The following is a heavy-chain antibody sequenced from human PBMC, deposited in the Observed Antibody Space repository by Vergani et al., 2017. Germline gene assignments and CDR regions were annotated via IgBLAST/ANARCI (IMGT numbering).Heavy chain of an antibody. Sequence: QVQLQQWGAGLLKPSETLSLTCAVYGGSFSGYYWSWIRQPPGKGLEWIGEINHSGSTNYNPSLKSRVTISVDTSKNQFSLKLSSVTAADTAVYYCARHHAYLSDYWGQGTLVTVSS. CDR1: GGSFSGYY. CDR3: ARHHAYLSDY. CDR2: INHSGST. J-gene: IGHJ4*02. D-gene: IGHD2/OR15-2a*01. V-gene: IGHV4-34*01.